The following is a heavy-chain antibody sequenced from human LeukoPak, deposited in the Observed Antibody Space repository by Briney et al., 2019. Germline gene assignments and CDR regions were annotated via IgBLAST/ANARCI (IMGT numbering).Heavy chain of an antibody. Sequence: TSENLSLTCTVSGGSISSYYWSWIRQPAGKGLEWIGRIYTSGSTNYNPSLKSRVTMSVDTSKNQFSLKLSSVTAADTAVYYCARGFRSAGMGYHWFDPWGQGTLVTVSS. D-gene: IGHD6-13*01. J-gene: IGHJ5*02. CDR1: GGSISSYY. CDR2: IYTSGST. CDR3: ARGFRSAGMGYHWFDP. V-gene: IGHV4-4*07.